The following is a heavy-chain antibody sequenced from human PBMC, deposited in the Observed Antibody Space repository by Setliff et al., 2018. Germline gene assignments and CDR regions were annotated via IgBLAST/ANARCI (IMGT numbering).Heavy chain of an antibody. CDR1: GGSISSSSYY. CDR3: ARLSGYYFDY. Sequence: SETLSLTCTVSGGSISSSSYYWGWIRQPPGKGLEWIGTIYYSGSTYYNPSLKSRVTISMDTSKNHFSLKLSSVTAADTAVYFCARLSGYYFDYWGQGTLVTVSS. V-gene: IGHV4-39*02. D-gene: IGHD3-3*01. CDR2: IYYSGST. J-gene: IGHJ4*02.